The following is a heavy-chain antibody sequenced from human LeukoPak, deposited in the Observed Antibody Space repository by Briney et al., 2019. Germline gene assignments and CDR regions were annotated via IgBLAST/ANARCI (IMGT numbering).Heavy chain of an antibody. V-gene: IGHV3-30-3*01. CDR1: GFTFSSYA. CDR2: ISYDGSNK. Sequence: PGGFLRLSCAASGFTFSSYAMHWVRQAPGKGLEWVAVISYDGSNKYYADSVKGRFTISRDNSKNTLYLQMNSLRAEDTAVYYCARDSSVGATTFDYWGQGTLVTVSS. CDR3: ARDSSVGATTFDY. D-gene: IGHD1-26*01. J-gene: IGHJ4*02.